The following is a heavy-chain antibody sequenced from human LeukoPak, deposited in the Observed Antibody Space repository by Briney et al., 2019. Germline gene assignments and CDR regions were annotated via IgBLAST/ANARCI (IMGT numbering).Heavy chain of an antibody. V-gene: IGHV4-59*01. J-gene: IGHJ4*02. Sequence: SETLSLTCTVSGGSISSYYWSWIRQPPGKGLEWIGYIYYSGSTNYNPSLKSRVTISVDTSKNQFSLKLSSVTAADTAVYYCARGIGSYPFSYYFDYWGQGTLVTVSS. CDR3: ARGIGSYPFSYYFDY. CDR1: GGSISSYY. D-gene: IGHD1-26*01. CDR2: IYYSGST.